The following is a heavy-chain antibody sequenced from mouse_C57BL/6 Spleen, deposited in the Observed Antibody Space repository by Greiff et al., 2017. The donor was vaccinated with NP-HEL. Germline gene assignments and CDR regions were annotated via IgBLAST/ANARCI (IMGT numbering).Heavy chain of an antibody. Sequence: QVQLQQSGPELVKPGASVKISCKASGYAFSSSWMNWVKQRPGKGLEWIGRIYPGDGDTNYNGKFKGKATLTADKSSSTAYMQLSSLTSEDSAVYFCARSNYDYDDDWGQGTTLTVSS. J-gene: IGHJ2*01. V-gene: IGHV1-82*01. CDR1: GYAFSSSW. CDR2: IYPGDGDT. D-gene: IGHD2-4*01. CDR3: ARSNYDYDDD.